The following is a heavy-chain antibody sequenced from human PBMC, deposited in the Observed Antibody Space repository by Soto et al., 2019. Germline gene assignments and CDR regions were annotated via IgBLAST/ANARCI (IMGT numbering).Heavy chain of an antibody. CDR3: ARDYYDSSGYSFGLDY. CDR1: GGSISSGGYY. J-gene: IGHJ4*02. D-gene: IGHD3-22*01. Sequence: QVQLQESGPGLVKPSQTLSLTCTVSGGSISSGGYYWSWIRQHPGKGLEWIGYIYYSGSTYYNPSLKSRVTISVDRSKNQFSLKLSSVTAADTAVYYCARDYYDSSGYSFGLDYWGQGTLVTVSS. V-gene: IGHV4-31*03. CDR2: IYYSGST.